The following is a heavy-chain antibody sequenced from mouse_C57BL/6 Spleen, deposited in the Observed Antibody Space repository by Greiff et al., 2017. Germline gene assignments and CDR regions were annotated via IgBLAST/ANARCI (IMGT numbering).Heavy chain of an antibody. CDR1: GFTFSDYG. CDR3: ARWDYYDYWFAY. V-gene: IGHV5-17*01. J-gene: IGHJ3*01. Sequence: DVMLVESGGGLVKPGGSLKLSCAASGFTFSDYGMHWVRQAPEKGLEWVAYISSGSSTIYYADTVKGRVTLSRDNAKNTLCLQMNRLRSEDTAMYYCARWDYYDYWFAYWGQGTLVTVSA. CDR2: ISSGSSTI. D-gene: IGHD2-4*01.